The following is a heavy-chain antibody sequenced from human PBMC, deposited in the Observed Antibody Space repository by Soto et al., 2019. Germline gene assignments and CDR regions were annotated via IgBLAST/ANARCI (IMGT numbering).Heavy chain of an antibody. Sequence: GGSLRLSCAASVFTFNSYSMNWVRQAPGKGLEWVSSMSRSSRYIYYADSVKGRFTISRDNAKNSVYLQMNSLGAEDTAVHYCARDGGVAATLANYFDYWGQGTLVTVSS. V-gene: IGHV3-21*01. CDR3: ARDGGVAATLANYFDY. CDR1: VFTFNSYS. CDR2: MSRSSRYI. J-gene: IGHJ4*02. D-gene: IGHD2-15*01.